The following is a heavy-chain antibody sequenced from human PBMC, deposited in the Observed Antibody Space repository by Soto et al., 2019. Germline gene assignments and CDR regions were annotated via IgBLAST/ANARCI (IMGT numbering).Heavy chain of an antibody. J-gene: IGHJ4*02. D-gene: IGHD3-22*01. CDR3: ASSPLSYDSSGYISDY. V-gene: IGHV3-23*01. CDR2: ISGSGDDT. CDR1: GFTFSSYA. Sequence: EVQLLESGGGLVPPGGSLRLSCAASGFTFSSYAMSWVRQAPGKGLEWVSAISGSGDDTDYADSVKGRFTISRDNSKNTLYLRVSGLRVEDTAVYYCASSPLSYDSSGYISDYWGQGTLVTVSS.